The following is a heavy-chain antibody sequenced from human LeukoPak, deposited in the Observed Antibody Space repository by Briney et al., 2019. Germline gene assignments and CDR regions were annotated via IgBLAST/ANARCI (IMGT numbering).Heavy chain of an antibody. J-gene: IGHJ4*02. V-gene: IGHV1-2*02. Sequence: ASVKVSCKASGYTFTGYYMHWVRQAPGQGLEWMAWINPNRGGTNYAQKFQGRVTMTRDTSNSTAYMELNRLRSDDPGVYFCARDGFYCSSTSCYFDFGGRGTGVSVS. D-gene: IGHD2-2*01. CDR3: ARDGFYCSSTSCYFDF. CDR1: GYTFTGYY. CDR2: INPNRGGT.